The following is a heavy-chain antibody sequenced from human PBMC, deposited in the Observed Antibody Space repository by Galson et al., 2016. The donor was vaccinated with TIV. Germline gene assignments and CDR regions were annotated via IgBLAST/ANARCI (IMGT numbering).Heavy chain of an antibody. CDR2: IIPLLGIG. J-gene: IGHJ1*01. CDR1: GGTLSRFT. D-gene: IGHD3-22*01. CDR3: AIYDSSGYYSAEFFQQ. V-gene: IGHV1-69*02. Sequence: CKASGGTLSRFTVSWVRQAPGQGLEWMGRIIPLLGIGNHAQKFQNRVAITADRSTSAAYMELSSLKSEDTAVYYCAIYDSSGYYSAEFFQQWGQGTLVTISS.